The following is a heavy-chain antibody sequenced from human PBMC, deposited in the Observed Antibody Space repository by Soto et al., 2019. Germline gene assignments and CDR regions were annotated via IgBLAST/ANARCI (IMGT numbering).Heavy chain of an antibody. CDR3: ARGDCGAFDL. CDR2: IHSDGSST. CDR1: GFTFSYYW. V-gene: IGHV3-74*01. D-gene: IGHD1-26*01. J-gene: IGHJ3*01. Sequence: EVQLVESGGGLVQPGESLRLSCAASGFTFSYYWMHWVRQAPGKGLVWVSRIHSDGSSTTYADSVKGRFSISRDNARNTVYLQMNSLRAEYTAVYYCARGDCGAFDLWGEGRVLTVSS.